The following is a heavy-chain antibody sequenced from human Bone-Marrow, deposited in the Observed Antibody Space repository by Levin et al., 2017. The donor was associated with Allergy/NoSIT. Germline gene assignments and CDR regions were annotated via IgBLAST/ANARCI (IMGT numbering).Heavy chain of an antibody. D-gene: IGHD6-19*01. CDR2: IIPIFGTA. J-gene: IGHJ4*02. V-gene: IGHV1-69*06. CDR3: ARGRGINRGSGWYYFDY. CDR1: GGTFSSYA. Sequence: ASVKVSCKASGGTFSSYAISWVRQAPGQGLEWMGGIIPIFGTANYAQKFQGRVTITADKSTSTAYMELSSLRSEDTAVYYCARGRGINRGSGWYYFDYWGQGTLVTVSS.